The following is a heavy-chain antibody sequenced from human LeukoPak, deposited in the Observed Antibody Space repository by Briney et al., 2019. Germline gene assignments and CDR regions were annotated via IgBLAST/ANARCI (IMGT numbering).Heavy chain of an antibody. D-gene: IGHD2-2*01. CDR3: ARDCSSTSCPTTYDSGYDSGLDY. J-gene: IGHJ4*02. CDR2: ISSSRRSR. CDR1: GFIFSVYY. Sequence: GGSLRLSCAASGFIFSVYYMRWIRQARGEGREWVSYISSSRRSRYYADSVRGRFTISRDNANKSLYLQMNSLRAEDTAVYYCARDCSSTSCPTTYDSGYDSGLDYWGQGTLVTVSS. V-gene: IGHV3-11*04.